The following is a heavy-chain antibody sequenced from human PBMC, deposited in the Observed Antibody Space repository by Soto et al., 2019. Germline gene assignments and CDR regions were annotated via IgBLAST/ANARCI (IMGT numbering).Heavy chain of an antibody. Sequence: TSETLSLPCTVSGCSLSSNSHYWGWVRQPPGKGLGWIGTIYYSGSTYYNPSLKSRVTISVDTSKNQFSLKLSSVTAADTAVYYCARDRRSGIYYYYGMDVWGQGTTVTVSS. CDR2: IYYSGST. CDR1: GCSLSSNSHY. CDR3: ARDRRSGIYYYYGMDV. D-gene: IGHD2-15*01. V-gene: IGHV4-39*02. J-gene: IGHJ6*02.